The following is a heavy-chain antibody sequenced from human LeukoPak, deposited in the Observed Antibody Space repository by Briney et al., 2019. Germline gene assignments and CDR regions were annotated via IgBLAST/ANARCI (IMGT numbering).Heavy chain of an antibody. Sequence: SETLSLTCTVSGGSISSCYWSWIRQPAGKGLEWIGRIYTSGSTNYNPSLKSRVTMSVDTSKNQFSLKLSSVTAADTAVYYCARDRVVPAAINYFDYWGQGTLVTVSS. CDR1: GGSISSCY. V-gene: IGHV4-4*07. CDR3: ARDRVVPAAINYFDY. D-gene: IGHD2-2*01. J-gene: IGHJ4*02. CDR2: IYTSGST.